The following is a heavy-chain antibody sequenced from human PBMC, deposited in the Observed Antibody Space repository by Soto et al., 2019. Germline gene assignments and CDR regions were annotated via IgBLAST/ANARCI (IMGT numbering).Heavy chain of an antibody. CDR2: IYYTGST. V-gene: IGHV4-30-4*01. D-gene: IGHD4-17*01. CDR3: AKIHFGDEPSYYYYGMDV. Sequence: SETQSLTCTVPGGSFSSGDYYWSWVRQPPGKGLEWIGYIYYTGSTFNNPSLKSRVSISIDTSKTQFSLKLSSVTAADTAVYYCAKIHFGDEPSYYYYGMDVWGQGTTVTVSS. J-gene: IGHJ6*02. CDR1: GGSFSSGDYY.